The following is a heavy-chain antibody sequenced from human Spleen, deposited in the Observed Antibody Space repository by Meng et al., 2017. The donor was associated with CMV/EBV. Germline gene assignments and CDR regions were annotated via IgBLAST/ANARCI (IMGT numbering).Heavy chain of an antibody. J-gene: IGHJ4*02. V-gene: IGHV3-23*03. CDR3: AKSLYYIVY. CDR1: GFTFSSYA. CDR2: IYSGGTNT. Sequence: LSCAACGFTFSSYAMSWVRQAPGKGREWVSVIYSGGTNTRYADSVKGRFTISRDNSKNTLYLQMNGLRAEDTAVYYCAKSLYYIVYWGQGTLVTVSS.